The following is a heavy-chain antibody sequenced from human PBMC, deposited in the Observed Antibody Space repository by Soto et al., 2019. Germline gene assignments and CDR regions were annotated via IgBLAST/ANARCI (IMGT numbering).Heavy chain of an antibody. CDR2: IYFSGST. CDR3: DRNRAVDGLDY. V-gene: IGHV4-30-4*01. D-gene: IGHD5-12*01. Sequence: SETLSLTCDVFGDSVNSDNYYWTWIRQPPGKDLEWIGNIYFSGSTYYNPSLNSRVTLSIDTSKNHFSLKLTSVTAADTAMYYCDRNRAVDGLDYWGQGNLVTVSS. CDR1: GDSVNSDNYY. J-gene: IGHJ4*02.